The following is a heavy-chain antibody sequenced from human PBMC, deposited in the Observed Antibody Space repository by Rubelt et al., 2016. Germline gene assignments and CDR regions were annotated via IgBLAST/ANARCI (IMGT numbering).Heavy chain of an antibody. CDR1: GFTFRNYW. CDR2: INNDGSSI. V-gene: IGHV3-74*01. J-gene: IGHJ4*02. Sequence: VESGGGLVQPGGSLRLSCAASGFTFRNYWMHWVRQVPGKGLVWVSRINNDGSSISYVDSVKGRFTMSRDNAKNTLYLQMNSLRAEDTAIYYCARGETTVTRSFDYWGQGTLVTVSS. D-gene: IGHD4-17*01. CDR3: ARGETTVTRSFDY.